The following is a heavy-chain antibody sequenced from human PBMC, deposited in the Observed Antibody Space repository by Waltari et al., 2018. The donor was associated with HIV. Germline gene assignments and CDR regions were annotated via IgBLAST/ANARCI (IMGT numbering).Heavy chain of an antibody. CDR1: GFSLSPTGVG. CDR2: IFGNDDK. D-gene: IGHD2-21*01. CDR3: AHTLWPGYFLH. V-gene: IGHV2-5*01. J-gene: IGHJ1*01. Sequence: QITLKESGPTLVKPTQTPTLTCTFSGFSLSPTGVGVGWIRQPPGKALEWLALIFGNDDKRYSPSLKSRLTITKDTSKNQVVLTMTNMDPVDTATYYCAHTLWPGYFLHWGQGTLVTVSS.